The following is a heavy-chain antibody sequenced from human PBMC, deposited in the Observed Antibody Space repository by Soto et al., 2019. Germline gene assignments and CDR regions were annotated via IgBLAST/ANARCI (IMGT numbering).Heavy chain of an antibody. CDR3: ARGTREDYYDSPPVSFDI. V-gene: IGHV1-69*13. J-gene: IGHJ3*02. D-gene: IGHD3-22*01. CDR1: GGTFSSYA. Sequence: GASVKVSCKASGGTFSSYAISWVRQAPGQGPEWMGGIIPIFGTANYAQKFQGRVTITADESTSTAYMELSSLRSEDTAVYYCARGTREDYYDSPPVSFDIWGQGTMVTVSS. CDR2: IIPIFGTA.